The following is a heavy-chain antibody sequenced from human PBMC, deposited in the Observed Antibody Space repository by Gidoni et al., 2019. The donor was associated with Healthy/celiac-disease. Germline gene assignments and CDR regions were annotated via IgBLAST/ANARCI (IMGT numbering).Heavy chain of an antibody. V-gene: IGHV4-39*07. J-gene: IGHJ6*02. D-gene: IGHD6-19*01. CDR1: GGSISRSSYY. CDR3: ARENPQYSSGWYRYGMDV. CDR2: IYYSRST. Sequence: QLQLQESGPGLVKPSETLSITCTVSGGSISRSSYYWGWIRQPPGKGLEWIGSIYYSRSTYYNPSLKSRVTISVDTSKIQFSLKLSSVTAADTAVYYCARENPQYSSGWYRYGMDVWGQGTTVTVSS.